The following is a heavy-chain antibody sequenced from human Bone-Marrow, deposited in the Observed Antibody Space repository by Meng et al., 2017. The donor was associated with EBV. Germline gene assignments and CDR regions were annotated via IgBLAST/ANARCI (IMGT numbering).Heavy chain of an antibody. Sequence: EVKLVESGGXLVKPGGALRLSCAASGPLTCSNYGMSWVRQAPGKGLEWVSSISSTGTHIHYADSVKGRFTISRDNSKKSVYLQMSGLRAEDTAVYYCTRVSANFVDYWGMGTLVTVSS. V-gene: IGHV3-21*01. J-gene: IGHJ4*02. D-gene: IGHD4/OR15-4a*01. CDR1: GPLTCSNYG. CDR2: ISSTGTHI. CDR3: TRVSANFVDY.